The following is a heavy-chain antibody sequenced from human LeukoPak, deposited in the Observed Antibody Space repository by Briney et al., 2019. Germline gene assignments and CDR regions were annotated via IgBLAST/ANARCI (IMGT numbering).Heavy chain of an antibody. CDR3: ARHRYDFWSGSQYYFDY. CDR1: GGSIGSSSYY. V-gene: IGHV4-39*01. D-gene: IGHD3-3*01. CDR2: IYYSGST. Sequence: SETLSLTCTVSGGSIGSSSYYWGWIRQPPGKGLEWIGSIYYSGSTYYNPSLKSRVTISVDTSKNQFSLKLSSVTAADTAVYYCARHRYDFWSGSQYYFDYWGQGTLVTVSS. J-gene: IGHJ4*02.